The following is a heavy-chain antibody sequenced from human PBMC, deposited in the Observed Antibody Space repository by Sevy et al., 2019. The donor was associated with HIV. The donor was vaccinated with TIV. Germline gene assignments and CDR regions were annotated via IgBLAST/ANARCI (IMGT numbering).Heavy chain of an antibody. CDR1: GFTFSKYW. Sequence: GGSLRLSCAASGFTFSKYWMSWVRQAPGKGLEWVANIQEHGSGKYYVDAVKGRFTISRDNAKNSLYLQMNSLRAEDTAVYYCATDPFSVTSSNDYMDVWGKGTTVTVSS. J-gene: IGHJ6*03. V-gene: IGHV3-7*01. CDR2: IQEHGSGK. CDR3: ATDPFSVTSSNDYMDV. D-gene: IGHD4-17*01.